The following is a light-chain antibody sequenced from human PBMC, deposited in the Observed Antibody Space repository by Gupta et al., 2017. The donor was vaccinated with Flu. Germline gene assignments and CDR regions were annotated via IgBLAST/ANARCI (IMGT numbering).Light chain of an antibody. CDR2: GAA. CDR3: QQSYSRPWT. CDR1: QNIKKY. Sequence: RVTNTCRASQNIKKYLNWYRQKAGEAPKLLIYGAATLQSGVPSRISGSGFGTDFTLTISSLQTEDFATYYCQQSYSRPWTFGQGTEV. J-gene: IGKJ1*01. V-gene: IGKV1-39*01.